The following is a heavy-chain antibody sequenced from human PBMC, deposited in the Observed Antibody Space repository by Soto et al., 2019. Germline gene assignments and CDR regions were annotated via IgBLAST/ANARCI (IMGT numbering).Heavy chain of an antibody. J-gene: IGHJ6*02. D-gene: IGHD6-6*01. CDR1: GGTFSSYA. V-gene: IGHV1-69*01. CDR2: IIPIFGTA. CDR3: ARDSSSSGFYGMDV. Sequence: QVQLVQSGAEVKKPGSSVKVSCKASGGTFSSYAISWVRQAPGQGLEWMGGIIPIFGTANYAQKFQGRVTITADESTSTDYMELSSLRSEDTAVYYCARDSSSSGFYGMDVWGQGTTVTVSS.